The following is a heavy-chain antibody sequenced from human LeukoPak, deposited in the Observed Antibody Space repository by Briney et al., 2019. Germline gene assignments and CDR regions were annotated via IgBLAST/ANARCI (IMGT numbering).Heavy chain of an antibody. Sequence: PGGTLRLSCAASGFTFSSYEMNWVRQAPGKGLERVSYISSSGSTIYYADSVKGRFTISRDNAKNSPYLQMNSLRAEDTAVYYCAREAYDSSGYYSAADYWGQGTLVTVSS. J-gene: IGHJ4*02. V-gene: IGHV3-48*03. D-gene: IGHD3-22*01. CDR2: ISSSGSTI. CDR3: AREAYDSSGYYSAADY. CDR1: GFTFSSYE.